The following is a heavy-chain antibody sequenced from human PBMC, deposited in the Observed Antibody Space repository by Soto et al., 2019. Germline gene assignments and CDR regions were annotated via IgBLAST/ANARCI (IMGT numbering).Heavy chain of an antibody. J-gene: IGHJ4*02. CDR2: IIHNFET. D-gene: IGHD2-21*01. CDR1: GFTLSTYT. V-gene: IGHV3-23*01. Sequence: GGSLRLSCAASGFTLSTYTMNWVRQAPVNGLEFVSGIIHNFETDYTGSLKGRFTSSRYSCKNICYLQMDILRAEYTALYYCAKERQHDAIWTFDYWGQGTLVTVSS. CDR3: AKERQHDAIWTFDY.